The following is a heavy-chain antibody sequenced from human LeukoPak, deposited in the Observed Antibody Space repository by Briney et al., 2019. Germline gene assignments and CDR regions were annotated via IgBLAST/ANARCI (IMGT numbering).Heavy chain of an antibody. CDR2: ISGSGGST. D-gene: IGHD1-26*01. CDR3: AKDVEGEPWATYYFDY. V-gene: IGHV3-23*01. CDR1: GFTFSSYA. Sequence: GGSLRLSCAASGFTFSSYAMSWVRQAPGKGLEWVSAISGSGGSTYYADSVKGRFTISRDNSKNTLYLQMNSLRAEDTAVYYCAKDVEGEPWATYYFDYWGQGTLVTVSS. J-gene: IGHJ4*02.